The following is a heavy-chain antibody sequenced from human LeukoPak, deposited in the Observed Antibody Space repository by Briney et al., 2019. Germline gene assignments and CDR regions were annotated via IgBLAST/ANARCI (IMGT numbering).Heavy chain of an antibody. J-gene: IGHJ3*02. CDR3: ARLPRSVVGAFDI. CDR2: IYTSGST. CDR1: GGSISSGSYY. V-gene: IGHV4-61*02. Sequence: SETLSLTCTVSGGSISSGSYYWSWIRQPAGKGLECIGRIYTSGSTNYNPSLKSRVTISVDTSKNQFSLKLSSVTAADTAVYYCARLPRSVVGAFDIWGQGTMVTVSS. D-gene: IGHD1-26*01.